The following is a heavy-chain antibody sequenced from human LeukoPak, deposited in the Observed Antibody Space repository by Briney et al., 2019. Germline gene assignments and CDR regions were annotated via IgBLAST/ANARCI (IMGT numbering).Heavy chain of an antibody. CDR1: GFTFSSYE. V-gene: IGHV3-48*03. Sequence: PGGSLRLSCAASGFTFSSYEMNWVRQAPGKGLEWVSYISSSGSTIYYADSVKGRFTISRDNAKNSLYLQMNSLRAEDTAVYYCAREVSVVVPAASTGDDAFDIWGQGTMVTVSS. CDR3: AREVSVVVPAASTGDDAFDI. CDR2: ISSSGSTI. D-gene: IGHD2-2*01. J-gene: IGHJ3*02.